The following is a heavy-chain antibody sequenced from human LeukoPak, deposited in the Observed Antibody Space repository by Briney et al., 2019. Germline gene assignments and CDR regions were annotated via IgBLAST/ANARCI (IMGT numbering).Heavy chain of an antibody. CDR3: ARLTTEYGDYGY. CDR2: VYYSGST. V-gene: IGHV4-59*12. Sequence: PSETLSLTCTVSSDSISPYYWSWIRQSPGTGLEWIGCVYYSGSTTYNPSLKSRVTISVDTSNNQFSLKLNSVTAADTAMYYCARLTTEYGDYGYWGQGTLVTVSS. D-gene: IGHD4-17*01. J-gene: IGHJ4*02. CDR1: SDSISPYY.